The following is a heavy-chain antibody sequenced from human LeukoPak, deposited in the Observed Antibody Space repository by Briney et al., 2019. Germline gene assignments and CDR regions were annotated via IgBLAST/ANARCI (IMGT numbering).Heavy chain of an antibody. CDR3: VREARGYHYTYFDY. CDR2: VSAGHHA. CDR1: GFTLGGHV. D-gene: IGHD5-18*01. J-gene: IGHJ4*02. Sequence: TGGSLRLSCTASGFTLGGHVMHWVRQTTGGGLEWVAAVSAGHHAFYAGSVQGRFAVSRVDAKNSLYLQMNSLRAGDTAVYYCVREARGYHYTYFDYWGQGSLVTVSS. V-gene: IGHV3-13*01.